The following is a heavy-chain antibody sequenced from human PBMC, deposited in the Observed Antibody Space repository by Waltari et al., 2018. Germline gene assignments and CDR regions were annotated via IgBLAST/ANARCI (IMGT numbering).Heavy chain of an antibody. Sequence: EVQLLESGGGLVQPGGSLSLSCAPSGFPFRNFAMSWVRQAPGKGLEWVSAISGSGDNTFYVDSVKGRFTISRDNSKNTLYLQMNSLRAEDTAVYYCAKHLTLVRGIGPYFDYWGQGTLVTVSS. CDR1: GFPFRNFA. CDR2: ISGSGDNT. D-gene: IGHD3-10*01. J-gene: IGHJ4*02. V-gene: IGHV3-23*01. CDR3: AKHLTLVRGIGPYFDY.